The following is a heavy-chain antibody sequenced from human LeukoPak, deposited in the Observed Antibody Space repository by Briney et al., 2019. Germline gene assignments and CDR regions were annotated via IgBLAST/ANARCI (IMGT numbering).Heavy chain of an antibody. V-gene: IGHV4-34*01. CDR1: GGSFSGYY. CDR3: ARGSGNYGGFDY. D-gene: IGHD4-11*01. CDR2: INHSGST. Sequence: SETLSLTCAVYGGSFSGYYWSWIRQPPGKGLEWIGEINHSGSTNYNPSLRSRVTISVDTSKNQFSLKLNSLTAADTAVYYCARGSGNYGGFDYWGQGTLVTVSS. J-gene: IGHJ4*02.